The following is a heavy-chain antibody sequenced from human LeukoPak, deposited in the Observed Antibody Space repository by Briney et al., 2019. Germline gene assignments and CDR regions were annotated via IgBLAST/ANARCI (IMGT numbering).Heavy chain of an antibody. CDR1: GYTFTTYA. CDR3: ARELRRDDI. V-gene: IGHV7-4-1*02. J-gene: IGHJ3*02. D-gene: IGHD2-15*01. CDR2: IYTNTGNP. Sequence: ASVKVSCKASGYTFTTYAMNWVRQAPGQGLEWMGWIYTNTGNPTYTQGFTGRFVFSLDTSVSTTYLQISNLKAEDTAVYYCARELRRDDIWGQGTLVTVSS.